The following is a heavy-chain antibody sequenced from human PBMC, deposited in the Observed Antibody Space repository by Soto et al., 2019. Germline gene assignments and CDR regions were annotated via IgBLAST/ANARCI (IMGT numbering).Heavy chain of an antibody. Sequence: SETLSLTCAVYGGSFSGYYWSWIRQPPGKGLEWIGEINHSGSTNYNPSLKSRVTISVDTSKNQFSLKLSSVTAADTAVYYCARSGGSGSYYNVMDVWGKGTTVTVSS. CDR2: INHSGST. V-gene: IGHV4-34*01. J-gene: IGHJ6*03. CDR1: GGSFSGYY. D-gene: IGHD3-10*01. CDR3: ARSGGSGSYYNVMDV.